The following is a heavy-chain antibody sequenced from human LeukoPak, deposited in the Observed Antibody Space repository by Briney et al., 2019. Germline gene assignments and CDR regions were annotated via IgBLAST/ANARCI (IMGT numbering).Heavy chain of an antibody. Sequence: GSLRLSCAASGFTFSSYAMSWVRQAPGKGLEWVSGISGGGSSTYYADSVKGRFTISRDNSKNTLYLQMNSLRTEDTAVYYCASLAGTYYYAISGYYGPVAWGQGTLVTVSS. V-gene: IGHV3-23*01. J-gene: IGHJ4*02. CDR2: ISGGGSST. CDR1: GFTFSSYA. CDR3: ASLAGTYYYAISGYYGPVA. D-gene: IGHD3-22*01.